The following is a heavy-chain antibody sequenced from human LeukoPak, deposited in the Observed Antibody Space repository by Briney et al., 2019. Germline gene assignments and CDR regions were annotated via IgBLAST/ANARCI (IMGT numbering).Heavy chain of an antibody. V-gene: IGHV1-2*02. D-gene: IGHD4-11*01. CDR2: INPNSGGT. Sequence: ASVIVSCKASGYTFSDHYMQWVRQAPGQGVEWMGWINPNSGGTNYAQKFQGRVTMTRDTSIITAYMELSRLRSDDTAVYYCARGALDPATVTNYFEYWGQGTLVTVFS. CDR1: GYTFSDHY. J-gene: IGHJ4*02. CDR3: ARGALDPATVTNYFEY.